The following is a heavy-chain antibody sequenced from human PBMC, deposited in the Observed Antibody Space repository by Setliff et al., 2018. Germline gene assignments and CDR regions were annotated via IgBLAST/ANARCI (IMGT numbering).Heavy chain of an antibody. CDR2: INGASGNT. CDR3: AGGRGWRFDD. CDR1: GYSLSAYV. V-gene: IGHV1-3*01. J-gene: IGHJ4*02. D-gene: IGHD6-19*01. Sequence: ASVKVSCKASGYSLSAYVMHWVRQAPGQRLEWMGWINGASGNTKYSQKFQGRVTITRDTSASTAHMELSSLRSEDTAVYYCAGGRGWRFDDWGQGTLVTVSS.